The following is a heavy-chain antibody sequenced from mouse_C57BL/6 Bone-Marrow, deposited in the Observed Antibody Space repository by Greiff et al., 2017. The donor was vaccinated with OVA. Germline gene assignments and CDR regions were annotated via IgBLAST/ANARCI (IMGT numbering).Heavy chain of an antibody. V-gene: IGHV1-15*01. CDR1: GYTFTDYE. J-gene: IGHJ2*01. CDR2: IDPETGGT. CDR3: TSITTVVATDYFDY. D-gene: IGHD1-1*01. Sequence: VQLQQSGAELVRPGASVTLSCKASGYTFTDYEMHWVKQTPVHGLEWIGAIDPETGGTAYNQKFKGKATLTADKSSSTAYMELRSLTSEDSAVYYCTSITTVVATDYFDYWGQGTTLTVSS.